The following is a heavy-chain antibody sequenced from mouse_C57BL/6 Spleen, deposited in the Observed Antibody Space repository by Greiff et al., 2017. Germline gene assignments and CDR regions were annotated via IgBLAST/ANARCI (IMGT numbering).Heavy chain of an antibody. V-gene: IGHV1-69*01. CDR3: ARGRFTYYFDY. J-gene: IGHJ2*01. D-gene: IGHD2-12*01. Sequence: VQLQQPGAELVMPGASVKLSCKASGYTFTSYWMHWVKQRPGQGLEWIGEIDPSDSYTNYNQKFKGKSTLTVDKSSSTAYMQLSSLTSEDSAVYYCARGRFTYYFDYWGQGTTLTVSS. CDR2: IDPSDSYT. CDR1: GYTFTSYW.